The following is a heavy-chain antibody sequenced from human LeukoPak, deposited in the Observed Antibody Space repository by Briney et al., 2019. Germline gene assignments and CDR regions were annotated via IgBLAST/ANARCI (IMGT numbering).Heavy chain of an antibody. V-gene: IGHV3-30*03. D-gene: IGHD4-17*01. J-gene: IGHJ4*02. Sequence: PGGSLRLSCAASGFTFSSYGMHWVRQAPGKGLERVAVISYDGSNKYYADSVKGRFTISRDNSKNTLYLQMNSLRAEDTAVYYCARHYGDYFDYWGQGTLVTVSS. CDR3: ARHYGDYFDY. CDR1: GFTFSSYG. CDR2: ISYDGSNK.